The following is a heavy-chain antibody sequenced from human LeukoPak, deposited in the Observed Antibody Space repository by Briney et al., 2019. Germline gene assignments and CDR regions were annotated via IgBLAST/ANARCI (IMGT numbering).Heavy chain of an antibody. V-gene: IGHV3-74*01. CDR3: ARVSGWNPFDL. D-gene: IGHD1-1*01. J-gene: IGHJ4*02. CDR2: INTDGTST. Sequence: GGSLRLSCAASGFTFSRYAMSWVRHAPGKGLVWVSRINTDGTSTSYADSVKGRFTISRDNAKNTLYLQMNSLRAEDTAVYYCARVSGWNPFDLWGRGTLVTVSS. CDR1: GFTFSRYA.